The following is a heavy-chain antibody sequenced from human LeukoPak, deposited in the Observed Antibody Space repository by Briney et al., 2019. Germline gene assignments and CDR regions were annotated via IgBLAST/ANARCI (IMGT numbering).Heavy chain of an antibody. D-gene: IGHD4-17*01. Sequence: GGSLRLSCAASGFTFSSYDMHWVRQATGKGLEWVSAIGTAGDTYYPGSVKGRFTISRENAKNSLYLQMNSLRAGDTAVYYCARGHDYGDYGIDYWGQGTLVTVSS. CDR2: IGTAGDT. CDR3: ARGHDYGDYGIDY. J-gene: IGHJ4*02. CDR1: GFTFSSYD. V-gene: IGHV3-13*01.